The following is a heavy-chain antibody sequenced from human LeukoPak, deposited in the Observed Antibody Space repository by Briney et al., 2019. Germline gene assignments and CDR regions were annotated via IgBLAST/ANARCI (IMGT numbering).Heavy chain of an antibody. V-gene: IGHV4-34*01. CDR2: INHSGST. CDR3: ARGHYTYYDFS. J-gene: IGHJ4*02. D-gene: IGHD3-3*01. Sequence: PSETLSLTCAVYGGSFSGYYWSWIRQPPGKGLEWIGEINHSGSTNYNPSLKSRVTISVDTSKNQFSLKLSSVTAADTALYYCARGHYTYYDFSWGQGTLVTVSS. CDR1: GGSFSGYY.